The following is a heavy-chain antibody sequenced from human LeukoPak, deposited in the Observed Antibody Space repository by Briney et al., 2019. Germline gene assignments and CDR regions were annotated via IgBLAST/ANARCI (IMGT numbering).Heavy chain of an antibody. CDR1: GYSISSGYY. V-gene: IGHV4-38-2*02. Sequence: SETLSLTCSVSGYSISSGYYWGWIRQPPGKGLEWIGYIYYSGSTNYNPSLKSRVTISVDTSKNQFSLKLSSVTAADTAVYSCARGGSPSLDFAYWGQGTLVTVSS. CDR2: IYYSGST. CDR3: ARGGSPSLDFAY. D-gene: IGHD1-26*01. J-gene: IGHJ4*02.